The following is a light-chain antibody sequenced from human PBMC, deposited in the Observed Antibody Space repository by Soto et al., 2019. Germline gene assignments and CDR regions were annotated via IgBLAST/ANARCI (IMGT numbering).Light chain of an antibody. Sequence: QSALTQTASVSGSPGQSITITCSGTSGDVGGYNYVSWYQQHPGKAPKLMIYDVSNRPSGVSNRFSGSKSGNTASLTISGLQAVDEADYYCSSYTTSSTPYVFGTGTKLTVL. CDR2: DVS. V-gene: IGLV2-14*03. J-gene: IGLJ1*01. CDR1: SGDVGGYNY. CDR3: SSYTTSSTPYV.